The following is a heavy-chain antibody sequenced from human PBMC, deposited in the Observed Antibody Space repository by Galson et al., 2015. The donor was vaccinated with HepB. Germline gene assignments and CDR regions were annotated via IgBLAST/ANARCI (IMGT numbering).Heavy chain of an antibody. J-gene: IGHJ4*02. CDR2: IGSSGSPI. Sequence: SLRLSCAASAFTFSSYSMNWVRQAPGKGLEWVSYIGSSGSPIHYADSVKGRFTISRDNAKNSLYLQMNSLRAEDTAVYYCVRDHLWAFDYWGQGALVTVSS. D-gene: IGHD7-27*01. CDR1: AFTFSSYS. V-gene: IGHV3-48*01. CDR3: VRDHLWAFDY.